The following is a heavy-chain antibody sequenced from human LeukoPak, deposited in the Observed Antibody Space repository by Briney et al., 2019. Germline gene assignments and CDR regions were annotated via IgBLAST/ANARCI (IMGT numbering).Heavy chain of an antibody. CDR3: ARVGTGYSYGYRDYYYYMDV. CDR2: INHSGST. J-gene: IGHJ6*03. D-gene: IGHD5-18*01. V-gene: IGHV4-34*01. CDR1: GGSFSGYY. Sequence: SETLSLTCAVYGGSFSGYYWSWIRQPPGKGLEWIGEINHSGSTNYNPSLKSRVTISVDTSKNQFSLKLSSVTTADTAVYYCARVGTGYSYGYRDYYYYMDVWGKGTTVTVSS.